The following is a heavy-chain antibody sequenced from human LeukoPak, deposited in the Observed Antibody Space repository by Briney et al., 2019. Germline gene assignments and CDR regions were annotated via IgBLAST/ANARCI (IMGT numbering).Heavy chain of an antibody. V-gene: IGHV3-30*02. CDR1: GFNFGSFG. Sequence: PGGSLRLSCAASGFNFGSFGMHWVRQAPGKGLEWLAFIWNDGTDKYYADSVKGRFTISRDNSKNTVYLQINSLRPEDTAVYYCARAKIAAAGLFDYWGQGTLVTVSS. J-gene: IGHJ4*02. CDR2: IWNDGTDK. D-gene: IGHD6-13*01. CDR3: ARAKIAAAGLFDY.